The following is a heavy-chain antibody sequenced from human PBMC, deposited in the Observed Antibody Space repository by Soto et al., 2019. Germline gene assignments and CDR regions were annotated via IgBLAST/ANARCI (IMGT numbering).Heavy chain of an antibody. CDR1: GFTFSSYG. J-gene: IGHJ4*02. D-gene: IGHD2-15*01. Sequence: GGSLRLSCAASGFTFSSYGMSWVRQAPGKGLEWVTLIGGSGDNTYFADSVKGRFTISRDNSKNTLYLQMNGLRAEDTAVYYCAKTYCSGGRCYYDSWGQGTLVTVSS. CDR3: AKTYCSGGRCYYDS. V-gene: IGHV3-23*01. CDR2: IGGSGDNT.